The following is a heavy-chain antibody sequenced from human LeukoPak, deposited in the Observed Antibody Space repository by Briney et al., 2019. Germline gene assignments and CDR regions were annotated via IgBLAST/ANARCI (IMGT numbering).Heavy chain of an antibody. CDR2: IYPGDSDT. Sequence: GESLKISCKGSGFSFTSYWIGWVRQMPGKGLEWMGIIYPGDSDTRYSPSFQDQVTISADKSISTAYLQWSSLKASDTAMYYCARRTRYCSTTNCYPPDYWGQRTLVTVSS. D-gene: IGHD2-2*01. CDR3: ARRTRYCSTTNCYPPDY. J-gene: IGHJ4*02. V-gene: IGHV5-51*01. CDR1: GFSFTSYW.